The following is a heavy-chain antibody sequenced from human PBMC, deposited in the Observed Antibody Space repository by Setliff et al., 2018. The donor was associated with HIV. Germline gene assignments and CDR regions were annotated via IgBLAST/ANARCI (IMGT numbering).Heavy chain of an antibody. CDR1: GDSIRSGSYY. CDR3: ASSLYSSSSFDY. V-gene: IGHV4-61*02. CDR2: MYTSGGA. Sequence: SETLSLTCTVSGDSIRSGSYYWSWIRQPAGKGLEWIGRMYTSGGANYNPSLKSRVTIAVDRSKNQFSLKLSSATAADTAVYYCASSLYSSSSFDYWGQGMLVTVSS. D-gene: IGHD6-6*01. J-gene: IGHJ4*02.